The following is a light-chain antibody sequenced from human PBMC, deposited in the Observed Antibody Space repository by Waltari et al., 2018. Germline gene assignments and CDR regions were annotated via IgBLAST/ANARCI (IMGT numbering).Light chain of an antibody. CDR3: CSYAGSYIV. CDR1: SSDVGGYNY. J-gene: IGLJ1*01. Sequence: QSALTQPRSVSGSPGQSVAISCTGTSSDVGGYNYVSWYQQHPGKVPKVVIYDVSTRPSGVPDRFSDSKSGTTASLTISGLQADDEADYYCCSYAGSYIVFGAGTKVTVL. V-gene: IGLV2-11*01. CDR2: DVS.